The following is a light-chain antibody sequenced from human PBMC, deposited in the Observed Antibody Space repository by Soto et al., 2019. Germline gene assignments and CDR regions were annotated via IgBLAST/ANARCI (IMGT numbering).Light chain of an antibody. CDR1: SSNIANKY. V-gene: IGLV1-51*02. Sequence: QSVLTQPPSVSAALGQKFTISGSGSSSNIANKYVSWYQQLPGTAPKLLIYENYKRPSGIPDRFSGSKSGTSATLDITGLKTGDEADYYCGPWDSGLGGGVFGGGTKVTVL. J-gene: IGLJ2*01. CDR3: GPWDSGLGGGV. CDR2: ENY.